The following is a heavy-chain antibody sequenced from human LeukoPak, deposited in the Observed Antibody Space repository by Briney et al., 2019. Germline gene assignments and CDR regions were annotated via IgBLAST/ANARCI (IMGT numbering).Heavy chain of an antibody. V-gene: IGHV3-13*01. CDR2: IGTAGDT. Sequence: GSLRLSCAASGFTFSSYDMHWVRQATGKGLEWVSAIGTAGDTYYPGSVKGRFTISRDNSKNTLYLQMNSLRAEDTAVYSCAKATGSYAFDIWGQGTMVTVSS. D-gene: IGHD1-26*01. CDR1: GFTFSSYD. CDR3: AKATGSYAFDI. J-gene: IGHJ3*02.